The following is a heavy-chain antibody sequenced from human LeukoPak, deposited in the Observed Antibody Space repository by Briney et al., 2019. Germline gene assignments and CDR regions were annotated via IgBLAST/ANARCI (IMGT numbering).Heavy chain of an antibody. D-gene: IGHD5-18*01. CDR3: ARSLSGYSYGPPFDY. J-gene: IGHJ4*02. CDR1: GGSISSYY. V-gene: IGHV4-59*01. Sequence: SETLSLTCTVSGGSISSYYWSWIRQPPGKGLEWIGYIYYSGSTDYNPSLKSRVTISVDTSKNQFSLKLSSVTAADAAVYYCARSLSGYSYGPPFDYWGQGTLVTVSS. CDR2: IYYSGST.